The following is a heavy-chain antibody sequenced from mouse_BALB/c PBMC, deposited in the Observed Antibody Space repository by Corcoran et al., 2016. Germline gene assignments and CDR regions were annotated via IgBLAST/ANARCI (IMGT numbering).Heavy chain of an antibody. Sequence: EVQLQQSGAELVKTGASVKLSCTASGFNIKDTYMHWVKQRPEQGLEWIGRIDPANGNTKDDPKLQGKATITADTYSNTAYMQLSSLTSEDTAVYYCAIYGNWFAYWGQGTLVTVSS. CDR2: IDPANGNT. CDR1: GFNIKDTY. V-gene: IGHV14-3*02. J-gene: IGHJ3*01. CDR3: AIYGNWFAY. D-gene: IGHD2-1*01.